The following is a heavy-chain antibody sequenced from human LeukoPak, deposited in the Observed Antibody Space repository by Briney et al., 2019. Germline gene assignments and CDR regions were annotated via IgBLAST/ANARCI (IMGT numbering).Heavy chain of an antibody. V-gene: IGHV3-48*02. CDR1: GFTFNSYN. CDR3: ARDLYNGDAFDI. CDR2: ISGSSGTI. Sequence: GGSLRLSCAASGFTFNSYNMNWVRQAPEKGLEWVSYISGSSGTIYNADSLKGRFTISRDNAKNSLYLQMNSLRDEDTAVYYCARDLYNGDAFDIWGQGTMVTVSS. D-gene: IGHD1-14*01. J-gene: IGHJ3*02.